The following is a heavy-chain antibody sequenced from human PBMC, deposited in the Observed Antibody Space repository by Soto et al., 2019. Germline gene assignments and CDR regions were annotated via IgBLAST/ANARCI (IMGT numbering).Heavy chain of an antibody. J-gene: IGHJ5*02. V-gene: IGHV4-34*01. D-gene: IGHD3-9*01. Sequence: SETLSLTCAVYGGSFIGYYCSCIRHPPFKWLEWIGEINHSGSTNYNPSLKSRVTISVDTSKNQFSLKLSSVTAADTAVYYCARELRYFDWLLSGHNWFDPWGQGTLVTVSS. CDR3: ARELRYFDWLLSGHNWFDP. CDR2: INHSGST. CDR1: GGSFIGYY.